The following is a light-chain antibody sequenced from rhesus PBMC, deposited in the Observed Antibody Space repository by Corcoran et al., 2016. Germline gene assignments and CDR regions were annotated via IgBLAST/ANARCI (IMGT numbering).Light chain of an antibody. CDR3: CSYTTSTTYI. CDR2: GVS. V-gene: IGLV2S7*01. Sequence: QAAPTQTPSVSGSPGPSVPISCTGTSSDVGGYNYVSWYQQHPGKAPKLILYGVSKRPSGVSDRFSGSKSGNTASLTISGLQAEDEADYYCCSYTTSTTYIFGGGTRLTVL. CDR1: SSDVGGYNY. J-gene: IGLJ1*01.